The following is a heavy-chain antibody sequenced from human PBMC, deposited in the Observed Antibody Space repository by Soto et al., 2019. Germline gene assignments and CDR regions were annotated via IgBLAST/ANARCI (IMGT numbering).Heavy chain of an antibody. CDR3: TTQAVEMATPYEFDY. Sequence: PGGSLRLSCAASGFTFSNAWMNWVRQAPGKGLEWVGRIKSKTDGGTTDYAAPVKGRFTISRDDSKNTLYLQMNSLKTEDTAVYYCTTQAVEMATPYEFDYWGQGTLVTVSS. J-gene: IGHJ4*02. CDR2: IKSKTDGGTT. D-gene: IGHD5-12*01. CDR1: GFTFSNAW. V-gene: IGHV3-15*07.